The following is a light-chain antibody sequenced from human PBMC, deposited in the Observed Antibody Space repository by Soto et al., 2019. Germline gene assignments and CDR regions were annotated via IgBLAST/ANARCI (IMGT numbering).Light chain of an antibody. CDR3: QQYNSHSRT. J-gene: IGKJ1*01. V-gene: IGKV1-5*01. CDR2: DAS. CDR1: QSISRW. Sequence: DIQMTQSPSTLSASVGDGVTITCRASQSISRWLAWSQQKPGKAPKVLIYDASSLETGVPSRFSGSGSGTEFTLTISSLQPDDFATYYCQQYNSHSRTFGQGTKVEIK.